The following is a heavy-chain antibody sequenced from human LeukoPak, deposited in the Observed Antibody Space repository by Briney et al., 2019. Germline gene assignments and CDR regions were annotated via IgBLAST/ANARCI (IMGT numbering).Heavy chain of an antibody. V-gene: IGHV4-61*02. D-gene: IGHD3-22*01. CDR3: ARTTENDYYDSSGYYYKE. CDR2: IYTSGST. J-gene: IGHJ4*02. CDR1: GGSISSGSYD. Sequence: SETLSLTCTVSGGSISSGSYDWYWIRQPAGTGLEWIGRIYTSGSTNYDPSLKSRVTISVDTSKNQFSLKLSSVTAADTAVYYCARTTENDYYDSSGYYYKEWGQGTLVTVSS.